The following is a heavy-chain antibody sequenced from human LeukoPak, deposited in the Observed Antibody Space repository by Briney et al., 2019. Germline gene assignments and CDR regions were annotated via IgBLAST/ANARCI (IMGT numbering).Heavy chain of an antibody. D-gene: IGHD3-3*01. Sequence: GGSLRLSCAASGFTFSSYSMDWVRQAPGKGLEWVSYISSSSSTIYYADSVKGRFTISRDNAKNSLYLQMNSLRAEDTAVYYCARVNLYDFWSGYSYTDYWGQGTLVTVSS. V-gene: IGHV3-48*04. CDR1: GFTFSSYS. CDR3: ARVNLYDFWSGYSYTDY. J-gene: IGHJ4*02. CDR2: ISSSSSTI.